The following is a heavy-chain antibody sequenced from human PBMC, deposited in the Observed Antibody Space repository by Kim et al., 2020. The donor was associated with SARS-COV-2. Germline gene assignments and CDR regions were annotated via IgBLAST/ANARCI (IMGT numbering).Heavy chain of an antibody. CDR2: ISNSGLGT. CDR1: GFTFSAYA. V-gene: IGHV3-23*01. CDR3: EASDY. Sequence: GGSLRLSCAASGFTFSAYAMSWARQGPGKGLEWVSTISNSGLGTHYADSVRVRFTISRDNSKNTLFLQMTYLTAEDTAIYYCEASDYWGQGSLVTVSS. J-gene: IGHJ4*02.